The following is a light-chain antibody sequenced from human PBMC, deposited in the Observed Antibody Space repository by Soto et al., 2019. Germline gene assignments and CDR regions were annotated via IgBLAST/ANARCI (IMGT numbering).Light chain of an antibody. V-gene: IGLV1-44*01. CDR3: AAWDDSLHGYV. Sequence: QSVLTQPPSASGTPGQWVTISCSGSSSNIGSNTVNWYQQPPGTAPKLLIYGNNQRPSGVPDRFSGSKSGTSAALAISGLQSEDEADYYCAAWDDSLHGYVFGTGTKVTVL. CDR1: SSNIGSNT. J-gene: IGLJ1*01. CDR2: GNN.